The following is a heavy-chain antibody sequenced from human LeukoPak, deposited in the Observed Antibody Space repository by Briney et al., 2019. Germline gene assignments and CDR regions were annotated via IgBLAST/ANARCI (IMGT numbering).Heavy chain of an antibody. D-gene: IGHD3-10*01. CDR2: IYTSGST. J-gene: IGHJ6*02. CDR3: AREIYYYGSRGMDV. Sequence: PSETLSLTCTVSGGSISSYYWSWIRQPAGKGLGWIGRIYTSGSTNYNPSLKSRVTMSVDTSKNQFSLKLSSVTAADTAVYYCAREIYYYGSRGMDVWGQGTTVTVSS. V-gene: IGHV4-4*07. CDR1: GGSISSYY.